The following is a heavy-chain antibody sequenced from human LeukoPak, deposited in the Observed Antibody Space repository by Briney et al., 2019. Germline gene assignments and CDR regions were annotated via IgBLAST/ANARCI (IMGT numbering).Heavy chain of an antibody. CDR3: ARDLEWNDVFDAFDI. V-gene: IGHV1-18*01. CDR1: GYTFTSYG. D-gene: IGHD3-3*01. Sequence: ASVTVSCKASGYTFTSYGISWVRQAPGQGLEWMGWISAYNGNTNYAQKLQGRVTMTTDTSTSTAYMELRSLRSDDTAVYYCARDLEWNDVFDAFDIWGQGTMVTVSS. J-gene: IGHJ3*02. CDR2: ISAYNGNT.